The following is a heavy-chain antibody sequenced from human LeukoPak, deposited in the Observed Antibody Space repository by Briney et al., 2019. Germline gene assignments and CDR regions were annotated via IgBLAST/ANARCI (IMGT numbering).Heavy chain of an antibody. CDR3: AKDRRYSSGLVDY. CDR2: ISGSGGST. CDR1: GFTFRSYA. V-gene: IGHV3-23*01. J-gene: IGHJ4*02. Sequence: GGSLRLSCAASGFTFRSYAMSGVRHAPGKGLEWVSAISGSGGSTYYADSVTGRFTISRDNSKNALYLQMNSLRAEDTAVYYCAKDRRYSSGLVDYWGQGTLVTVSS. D-gene: IGHD6-19*01.